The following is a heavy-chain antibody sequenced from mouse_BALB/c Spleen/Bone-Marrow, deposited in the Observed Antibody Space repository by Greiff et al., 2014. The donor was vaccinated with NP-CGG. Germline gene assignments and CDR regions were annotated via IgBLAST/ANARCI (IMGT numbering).Heavy chain of an antibody. CDR3: ARYDGYFDY. J-gene: IGHJ2*01. CDR1: GYAFTDYL. V-gene: IGHV1-54*01. Sequence: QVQLQQSGAELVRPGTSVKVSCKASGYAFTDYLMEWLKQRPGQGLEWIGVINPGSGSTIYNEKFKDKATLTADKSSSTAYMQLSSLTSDDSAVYFCARYDGYFDYWGQGTILTVSS. D-gene: IGHD2-3*01. CDR2: INPGSGST.